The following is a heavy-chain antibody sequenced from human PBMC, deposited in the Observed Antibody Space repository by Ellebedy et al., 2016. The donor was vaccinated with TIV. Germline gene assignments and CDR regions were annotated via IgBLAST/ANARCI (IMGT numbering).Heavy chain of an antibody. CDR3: ARGRTLEAFDI. CDR2: MYYSGST. Sequence: SETLSLTCSLSGCSISSGNYYWGWSRKPPGKGLDWIGNMYYSGSTYYNPSLKSRVTISGDTSKNKFSLKLRSVTAADTAVYYCARGRTLEAFDIWGRGTLVTVSS. D-gene: IGHD1-1*01. CDR1: GCSISSGNYY. J-gene: IGHJ3*02. V-gene: IGHV4-39*07.